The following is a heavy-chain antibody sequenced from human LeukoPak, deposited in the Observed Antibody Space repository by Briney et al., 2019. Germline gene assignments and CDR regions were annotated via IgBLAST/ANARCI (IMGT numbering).Heavy chain of an antibody. V-gene: IGHV3-23*01. D-gene: IGHD1-1*01. CDR2: ISGGGGHT. Sequence: GGSLRLSCAASGFDFNNYAMTWVRQAPGKGLEWLSVISGGGGHTYYADSVKGRFTISRDNSKNSLYLQMNSLRADDTAVYYCAKGRWSPDYWGQGTLVTVSS. J-gene: IGHJ4*02. CDR3: AKGRWSPDY. CDR1: GFDFNNYA.